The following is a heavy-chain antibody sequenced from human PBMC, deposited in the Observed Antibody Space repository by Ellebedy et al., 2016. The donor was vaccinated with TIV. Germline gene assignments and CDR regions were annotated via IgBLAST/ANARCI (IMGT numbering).Heavy chain of an antibody. J-gene: IGHJ3*01. CDR3: ARDNEAFDF. Sequence: ASVKVSCKASGYTFTGNYMHWVRQAPGQGLEWMGMIYPNDGSTSYPQKFQGRVTVTMDTSTNTIYMELSSLRSDDTAVYYCARDNEAFDFWGQGTVVTVSS. V-gene: IGHV1-46*01. CDR1: GYTFTGNY. CDR2: IYPNDGST.